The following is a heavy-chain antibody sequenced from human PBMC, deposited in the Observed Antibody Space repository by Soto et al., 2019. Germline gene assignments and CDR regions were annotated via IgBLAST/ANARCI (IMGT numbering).Heavy chain of an antibody. V-gene: IGHV1-8*01. CDR3: ARFVRHQLPTIDF. CDR1: GYTFTSYD. J-gene: IGHJ4*02. Sequence: QVQLVQSGAEVKEPGASVRVSCKASGYTFTSYDINWVRQATGQGLEWMGWMNLESRNTGYAQKFQGRVTMTRDTSISTAYMELTSLRSEDTAVYYCARFVRHQLPTIDFWGQGTLVTVSS. D-gene: IGHD2-2*01. CDR2: MNLESRNT.